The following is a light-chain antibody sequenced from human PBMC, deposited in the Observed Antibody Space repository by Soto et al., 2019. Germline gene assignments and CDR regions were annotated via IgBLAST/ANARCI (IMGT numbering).Light chain of an antibody. CDR3: GTWDNSLSVFV. J-gene: IGLJ1*01. CDR2: EDN. Sequence: QSVLTQPPSVSAAPGQKVTISCSGSSSNIGKNYVSWYQQVPGTAPKLVIYEDNKRRSGIPDRFSGSKSGTSATLGITGLQTGDEADYYCGTWDNSLSVFVFGTGTKVTVL. CDR1: SSNIGKNY. V-gene: IGLV1-51*02.